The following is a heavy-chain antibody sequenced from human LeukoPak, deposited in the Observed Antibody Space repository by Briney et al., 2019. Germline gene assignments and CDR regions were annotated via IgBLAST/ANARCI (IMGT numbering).Heavy chain of an antibody. J-gene: IGHJ4*02. D-gene: IGHD1-26*01. CDR3: ARDNSGSYYPEFDY. CDR2: IYHSGST. CDR1: GGSISRGGYS. V-gene: IGHV4-30-2*01. Sequence: PSETLSLTCAVSGGSISRGGYSWSWIRQPPGKGLEWIGYIYHSGSTYYNPSLKSRVTISVDKSKNQFSLKLSSVTAADTAVYYCARDNSGSYYPEFDYWGQGTLVTVSS.